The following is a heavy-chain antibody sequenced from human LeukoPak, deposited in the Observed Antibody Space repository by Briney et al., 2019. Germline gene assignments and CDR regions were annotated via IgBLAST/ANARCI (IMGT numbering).Heavy chain of an antibody. CDR2: ISYDGSNK. CDR3: ARGLLGYCSGGSCQDDAFDI. CDR1: GFIFSSYG. J-gene: IGHJ3*02. V-gene: IGHV3-30*03. D-gene: IGHD2-15*01. Sequence: GGSLRLSCAASGFIFSSYGIQWVRQAPGKGLEWVAVISYDGSNKYYADSVKGRFTISRDNSKNTLYPQMNSLRAEDTAVYYCARGLLGYCSGGSCQDDAFDIWGQGTMVTVSS.